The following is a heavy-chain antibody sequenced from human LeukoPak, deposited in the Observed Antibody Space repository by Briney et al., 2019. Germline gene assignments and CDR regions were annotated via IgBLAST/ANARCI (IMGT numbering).Heavy chain of an antibody. V-gene: IGHV3-21*01. CDR2: ISSSNYI. J-gene: IGHJ4*02. CDR1: GFTFSSYS. CDR3: ARDPTSIAAPRYFDY. D-gene: IGHD6-6*01. Sequence: GGSLRLSCAASGFTFSSYSMNWVRQAPGKGLEWVSSISSSNYIYYADSLKGRFTISRDNAKNSLYLQMNSLRAEDTAVYYCARDPTSIAAPRYFDYWGQGTLVTVSS.